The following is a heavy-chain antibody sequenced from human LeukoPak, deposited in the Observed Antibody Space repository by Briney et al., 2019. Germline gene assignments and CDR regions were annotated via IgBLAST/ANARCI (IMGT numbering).Heavy chain of an antibody. CDR2: IIPIFGTA. J-gene: IGHJ4*02. D-gene: IGHD3-3*01. CDR3: ARDWPYYDFWSGYYSCVY. Sequence: ASVKVSCKASGGTFGSYAIRWVRQAPGQGLEWMGGIIPIFGTANYAQKFQGRVTITADESTSTAYMELSSLRSEDTAVYYCARDWPYYDFWSGYYSCVYWGQGTLVTVSS. V-gene: IGHV1-69*13. CDR1: GGTFGSYA.